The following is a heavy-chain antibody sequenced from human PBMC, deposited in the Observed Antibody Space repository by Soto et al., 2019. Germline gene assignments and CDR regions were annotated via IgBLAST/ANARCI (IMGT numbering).Heavy chain of an antibody. V-gene: IGHV4-4*02. CDR2: IYHSGST. CDR1: GGSISSSNW. CDR3: ARDRGVGAVADYYYYGMDV. Sequence: SETLSLTCAVSGGSISSSNWWSWVRQPPGKGLEWIGEIYHSGSTNYNPSLKSRVTISVDKSKNQFSLKLSSVTAADTAVYYCARDRGVGAVADYYYYGMDVWGQGTTVTVSS. J-gene: IGHJ6*02. D-gene: IGHD6-19*01.